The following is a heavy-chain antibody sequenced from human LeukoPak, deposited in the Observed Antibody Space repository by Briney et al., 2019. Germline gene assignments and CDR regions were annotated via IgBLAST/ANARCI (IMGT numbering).Heavy chain of an antibody. D-gene: IGHD3-22*01. CDR2: IKPSGGST. Sequence: ASVKVSCKASGYTFTSYYMHWVRQAPGQGLEWMGIIKPSGGSTSYAQKFQGRVTMTRDTSTSTVYMELSSLRSEDTAVYYCARGGGGYYYDSSGYSFDYWGQGTLVTVSS. V-gene: IGHV1-46*01. CDR3: ARGGGGYYYDSSGYSFDY. CDR1: GYTFTSYY. J-gene: IGHJ4*02.